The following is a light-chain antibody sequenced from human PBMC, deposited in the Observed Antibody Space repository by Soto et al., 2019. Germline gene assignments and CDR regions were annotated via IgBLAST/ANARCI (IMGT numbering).Light chain of an antibody. CDR1: QSIRNY. Sequence: DIQMTQSPSSLSASVGDRVTITCRASQSIRNYVNWYQQKPGKAPKFLIYVASTLQIGVPSRFSGSGSGTDFTLTISSLQPEDFATYYCQQANSFPLTFGGGTKVEIK. CDR2: VAS. CDR3: QQANSFPLT. J-gene: IGKJ4*01. V-gene: IGKV1-39*01.